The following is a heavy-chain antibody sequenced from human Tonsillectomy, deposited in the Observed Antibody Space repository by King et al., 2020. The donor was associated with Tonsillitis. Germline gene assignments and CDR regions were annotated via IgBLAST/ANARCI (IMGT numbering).Heavy chain of an antibody. D-gene: IGHD5-18*01. V-gene: IGHV1-8*02. CDR1: GYTFTSYD. CDR2: MNPNSGNT. Sequence: QLVQSGAEVKKPGASVKVSCKASGYTFTSYDINWVRQATGQGLEWMGWMNPNSGNTCFAQKFQGRVTMTRNTSISTAYMELSSLRSEDTAVYYCASVSMLKGYSYGIDYWGQGTLVTVSS. J-gene: IGHJ4*02. CDR3: ASVSMLKGYSYGIDY.